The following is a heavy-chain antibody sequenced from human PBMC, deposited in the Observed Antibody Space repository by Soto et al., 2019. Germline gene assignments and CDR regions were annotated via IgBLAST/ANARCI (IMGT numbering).Heavy chain of an antibody. V-gene: IGHV1-24*01. CDR3: ATNYAPYGSGSYPDY. J-gene: IGHJ4*02. D-gene: IGHD3-10*01. Sequence: ASVKVYCKVSGYTLTELSMHWARQAPGKGLEWMGGFDPEDGETIYAQKFQGRVTMTEDTSTDTAYMELSSLRSEDTAVYYCATNYAPYGSGSYPDYWGQGTLVTVSS. CDR2: FDPEDGET. CDR1: GYTLTELS.